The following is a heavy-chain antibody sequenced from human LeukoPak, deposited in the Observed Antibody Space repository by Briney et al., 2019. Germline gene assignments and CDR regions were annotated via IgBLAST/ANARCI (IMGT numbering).Heavy chain of an antibody. D-gene: IGHD3-10*01. Sequence: GASVKVSCKASGYTFTSYAISWVRQAPGQGLEWMGRIIPILGIANYAQKFQGRVTITADKSTSTAYMELSSLRSEDTAVYYCARIWGSGSYGGYWGQGTLVTVSS. CDR3: ARIWGSGSYGGY. CDR1: GYTFTSYA. V-gene: IGHV1-69*04. J-gene: IGHJ4*02. CDR2: IIPILGIA.